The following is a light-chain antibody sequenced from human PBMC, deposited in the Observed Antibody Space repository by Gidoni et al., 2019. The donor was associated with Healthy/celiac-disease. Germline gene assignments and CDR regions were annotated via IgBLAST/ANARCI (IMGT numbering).Light chain of an antibody. CDR3: MQALQFPYT. J-gene: IGKJ2*01. Sequence: DIEMTQSPLSLPVTPGEPASISCRSSQSLLHSNGYNYLDWYLQKPGQSPQLLIYLGSNRASGVPDRFSGSGSGTDFTLKISRVEAEDVGVYYCMQALQFPYTFGQGTKLEIK. V-gene: IGKV2-28*01. CDR2: LGS. CDR1: QSLLHSNGYNY.